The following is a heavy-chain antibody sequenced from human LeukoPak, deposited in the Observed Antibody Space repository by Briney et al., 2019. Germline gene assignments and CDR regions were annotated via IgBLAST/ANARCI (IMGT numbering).Heavy chain of an antibody. D-gene: IGHD3-16*01. Sequence: ASVKVSCKASGYTFTGYYMHWVRQAPGQGLEWMGWINPNSGGTNYAQKFQGRVTMTRDTSISTAYMELSRLRSDDTAVYYCARGDTRNPTLFDYWGQGTLVTVSS. CDR1: GYTFTGYY. J-gene: IGHJ4*02. CDR2: INPNSGGT. CDR3: ARGDTRNPTLFDY. V-gene: IGHV1-2*02.